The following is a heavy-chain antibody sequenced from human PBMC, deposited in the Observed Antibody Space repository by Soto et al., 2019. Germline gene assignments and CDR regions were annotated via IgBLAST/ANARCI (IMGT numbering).Heavy chain of an antibody. Sequence: GGSLRLSCTASGFTFSSYAMGWVRQAPGKGLEWVSTTSDTGSTSYAGSVEGRFTVSRDNSRNTLYLQMNSLRAEDTAVYSCAKADCSSASCYTIDYWGQGTLVTVSS. CDR1: GFTFSSYA. V-gene: IGHV3-23*01. CDR3: AKADCSSASCYTIDY. J-gene: IGHJ4*02. D-gene: IGHD2-2*02. CDR2: TSDTGST.